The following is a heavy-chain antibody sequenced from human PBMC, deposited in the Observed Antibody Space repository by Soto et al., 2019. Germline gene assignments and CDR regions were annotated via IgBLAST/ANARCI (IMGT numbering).Heavy chain of an antibody. CDR1: GGSISSYY. CDR3: ARSARDYSNHYFDY. V-gene: IGHV4-59*08. D-gene: IGHD4-4*01. CDR2: IYYSGST. J-gene: IGHJ4*02. Sequence: PSETLSLTCTVSGGSISSYYWSWIRQPPGKGLEWIGYIYYSGSTNYNPSLKSRVTISVDTSKNQFSLKLSSVTAADTAVYYCARSARDYSNHYFDYWGQGTLVTVS.